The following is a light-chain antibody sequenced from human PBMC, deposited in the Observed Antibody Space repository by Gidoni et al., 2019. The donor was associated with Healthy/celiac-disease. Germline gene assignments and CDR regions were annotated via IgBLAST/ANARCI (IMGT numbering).Light chain of an antibody. CDR2: WAS. Sequence: DIVMTHSPYSLALALGERATINCKSSQSVLYIANNKNYLAWYQQKPGQPPKLLIYWASTRESGVPARFSGSGSGTDFTLTISSLQAEDVAVYYCQQYYSSPYTFGQGTKLEIK. CDR3: QQYYSSPYT. J-gene: IGKJ2*01. CDR1: QSVLYIANNKNY. V-gene: IGKV4-1*01.